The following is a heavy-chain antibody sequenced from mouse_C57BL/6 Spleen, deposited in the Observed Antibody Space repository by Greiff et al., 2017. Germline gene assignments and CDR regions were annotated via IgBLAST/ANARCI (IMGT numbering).Heavy chain of an antibody. CDR2: INPGSGGT. D-gene: IGHD1-1*02. Sequence: QVQLQQSGAELVRPGTSVKVSCKASGYAFTNYLIEWVKQRPGQGLEWIGVINPGSGGTNYNEKFKGKATLTADKSSSTAYMQLSSLTSEDSAVYFCARSGGNYGDYAMDYWGQGTSVTVSS. CDR1: GYAFTNYL. V-gene: IGHV1-54*01. J-gene: IGHJ4*01. CDR3: ARSGGNYGDYAMDY.